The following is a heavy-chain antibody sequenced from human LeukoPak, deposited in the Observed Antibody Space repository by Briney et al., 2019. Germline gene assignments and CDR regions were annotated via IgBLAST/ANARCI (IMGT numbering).Heavy chain of an antibody. V-gene: IGHV1-69*13. J-gene: IGHJ6*04. Sequence: ASVKVSCKASGGTFSSYAISWVRQAPGQGLEWMGGIIPIFGTANYAQKFQGRVTITADESTSTAYMELSSLRSEDTAVYYCARGSVWFGELYYYYYGMDVWGKGTTVTVSS. CDR3: ARGSVWFGELYYYYYGMDV. CDR2: IIPIFGTA. D-gene: IGHD3-10*01. CDR1: GGTFSSYA.